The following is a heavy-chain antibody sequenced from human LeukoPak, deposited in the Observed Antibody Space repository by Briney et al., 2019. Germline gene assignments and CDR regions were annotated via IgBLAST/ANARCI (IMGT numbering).Heavy chain of an antibody. CDR2: IYTSGST. J-gene: IGHJ3*02. D-gene: IGHD6-19*01. CDR3: ARPHSSSQLGDAFDI. Sequence: PSETLSLTCTVSGGSISSYYWSWIRQPAVKGLEWIGRIYTSGSTNYNPSLKSRVTISVDTSKNQFSLKLSSVTAADTAVYYCARPHSSSQLGDAFDIWGQGAMVTVSS. V-gene: IGHV4-4*07. CDR1: GGSISSYY.